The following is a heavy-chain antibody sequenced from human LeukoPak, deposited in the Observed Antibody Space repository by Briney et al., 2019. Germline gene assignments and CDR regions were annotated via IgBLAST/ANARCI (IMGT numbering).Heavy chain of an antibody. V-gene: IGHV3-7*01. J-gene: IGHJ5*02. CDR2: IKQDGSEK. CDR1: GFTFSSYW. CDR3: ARVGGEVPAANWFDP. D-gene: IGHD2-2*01. Sequence: GGSLRLSCAASGFTFSSYWMSWVRQAPGKGLEWVANIKQDGSEKYYVDSVKGRFTISRDNAKNSLYLQMNTLRAEDTAVYYCARVGGEVPAANWFDPWGQGTLVTVSS.